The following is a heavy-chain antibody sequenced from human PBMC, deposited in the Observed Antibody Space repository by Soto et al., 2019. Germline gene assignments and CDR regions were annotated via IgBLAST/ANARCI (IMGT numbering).Heavy chain of an antibody. CDR3: ARDYSCSGDSCYFAFDI. Sequence: PSETLSLTCTVSGGSISSGGYYWSWIRQHPGKGLEWIGYIYYSGSTYYNPSLKSRVTISVDTSKNQFSLKLSSVTAADTAVYYCARDYSCSGDSCYFAFDIWGQGTMVTVSS. CDR1: GGSISSGGYY. D-gene: IGHD2-15*01. J-gene: IGHJ3*02. V-gene: IGHV4-31*03. CDR2: IYYSGST.